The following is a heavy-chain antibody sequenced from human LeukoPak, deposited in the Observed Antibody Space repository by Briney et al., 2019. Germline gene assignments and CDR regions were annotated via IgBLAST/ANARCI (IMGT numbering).Heavy chain of an antibody. J-gene: IGHJ4*02. CDR1: GFTFSSYA. V-gene: IGHV3-23*01. Sequence: GGSLRLSCAASGFTFSSYAMSWVRQAPGKGLEWVSAISGSGGSTYYADSVKGRFTISRDNSKNTLYLQMKNLRAEDTAVYYCAKDGAWLRFDDWGQGILVSVSS. CDR3: AKDGAWLRFDD. D-gene: IGHD5-12*01. CDR2: ISGSGGST.